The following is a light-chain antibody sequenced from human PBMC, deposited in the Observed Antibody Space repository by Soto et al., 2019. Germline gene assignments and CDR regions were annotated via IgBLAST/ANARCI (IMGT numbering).Light chain of an antibody. Sequence: EIVLTQSPGTLSLSPGERATLSCRASQSVSSSYLAWYQQKPGQAPRLLIYGASSRATGIPDRFSGSGSGTDLTLTMSRLEPEDFAVYYCQQYGSSHMYAFGQGTKLEIK. J-gene: IGKJ2*01. CDR3: QQYGSSHMYA. V-gene: IGKV3-20*01. CDR1: QSVSSSY. CDR2: GAS.